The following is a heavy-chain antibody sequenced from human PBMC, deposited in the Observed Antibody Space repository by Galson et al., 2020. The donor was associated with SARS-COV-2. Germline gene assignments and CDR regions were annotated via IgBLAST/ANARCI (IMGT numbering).Heavy chain of an antibody. CDR2: IDPSDSYT. CDR3: ARGGERVRGDTSSYFGMDV. CDR1: GYSFTSYW. J-gene: IGHJ6*01. Sequence: HGESLKISCKGSGYSFTSYWNSWVRQMPGKVLEWMGRIDPSDSYTNYSPSFQGDATISAAKAISTAYLQWSSRKASDTAMYYCARGGERVRGDTSSYFGMDVWREGSTATAS. V-gene: IGHV5-10-1*01. D-gene: IGHD3-10*01.